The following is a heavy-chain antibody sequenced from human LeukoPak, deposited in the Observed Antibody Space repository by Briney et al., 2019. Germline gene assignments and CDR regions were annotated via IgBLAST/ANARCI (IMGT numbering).Heavy chain of an antibody. Sequence: ASVKVSCEASGYTFTNYYTHWVRQAPGQGLEWMGIINPVGGSTSYAQKFQGRVTMIRDTSTSTVYMELNSLRSEDTAVYYCARAYDYGDPRFDPWGQGTLVTVSS. CDR2: INPVGGST. V-gene: IGHV1-46*01. CDR1: GYTFTNYY. CDR3: ARAYDYGDPRFDP. J-gene: IGHJ5*02. D-gene: IGHD4-17*01.